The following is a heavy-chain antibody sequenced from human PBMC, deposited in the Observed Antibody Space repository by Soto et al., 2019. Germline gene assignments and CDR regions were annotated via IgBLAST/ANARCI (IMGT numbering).Heavy chain of an antibody. D-gene: IGHD2-8*01. CDR3: TRSRSGILMVYCFGGIDV. J-gene: IGHJ6*02. Sequence: GGSLRLSCAASGFTISSHAMSWVRQAPGKGLEWVSSISGSGDGTYYGDSVKGRFTISRDSSRSTLYLEMNNLRGEDTAVYFCTRSRSGILMVYCFGGIDVWGQVTTVTVSS. V-gene: IGHV3-23*01. CDR1: GFTISSHA. CDR2: ISGSGDGT.